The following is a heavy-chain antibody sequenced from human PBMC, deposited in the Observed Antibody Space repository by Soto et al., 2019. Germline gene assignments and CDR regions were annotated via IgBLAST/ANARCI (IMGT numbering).Heavy chain of an antibody. J-gene: IGHJ6*02. D-gene: IGHD3-22*01. V-gene: IGHV1-69*13. CDR1: GGTFSSYA. CDR2: IIPIFGTA. CDR3: ARAYYYDSSGYYLHSYYYYGMDV. Sequence: GASVKVSCKASGGTFSSYAISWVRQAPGQGLEWMGGIIPIFGTANYAQKFQGRVTITADESTSTAYMELSSLRSEDTAVYYCARAYYYDSSGYYLHSYYYYGMDVWGQGTTVTVSS.